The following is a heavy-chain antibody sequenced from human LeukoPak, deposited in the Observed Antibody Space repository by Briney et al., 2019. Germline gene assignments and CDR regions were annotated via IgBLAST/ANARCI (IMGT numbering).Heavy chain of an antibody. V-gene: IGHV3-20*04. J-gene: IGHJ3*02. D-gene: IGHD3-10*01. CDR3: ARAVWFGEFADAFDI. CDR1: GFTFDDYG. CDR2: INWNGGST. Sequence: PGGSLRRSCAASGFTFDDYGMSWVRQAPGKGLESVSGINWNGGSTGYADSVKGRFTISRDNAKNSLYLQMNSLRAEDTALYYCARAVWFGEFADAFDIWGQGTMVTVSS.